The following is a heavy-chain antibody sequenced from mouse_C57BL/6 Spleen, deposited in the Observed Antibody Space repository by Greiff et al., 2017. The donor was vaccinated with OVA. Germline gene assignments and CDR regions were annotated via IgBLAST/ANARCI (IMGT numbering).Heavy chain of an antibody. CDR1: GYTFTSYW. CDR3: ARGTTVVATPHFDY. CDR2: IDPSDSYT. J-gene: IGHJ2*01. V-gene: IGHV1-69*01. Sequence: VQLQQPGAELVMPGASVKLSCKASGYTFTSYWMHWVKQRPGQGLEWIGEIDPSDSYTNYNQKFKGKSTLTVDKSSSTAYMQLSSLTSEDSAVYYCARGTTVVATPHFDYWGQGTTLTVSS. D-gene: IGHD1-1*01.